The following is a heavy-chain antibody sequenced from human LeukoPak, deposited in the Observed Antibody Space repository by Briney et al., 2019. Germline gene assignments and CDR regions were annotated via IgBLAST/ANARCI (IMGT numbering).Heavy chain of an antibody. Sequence: SQTLSLTCAISGDSVSSNSAAWNWIRQSPSRGLEWLGRTYYRSKWYNDYAVSVKSRITINPDTSKNQFSLQLNSVTPEDTAVYYCARETHCSSTSCYRYSNWFDPWGQGTLVTVSS. CDR1: GDSVSSNSAA. J-gene: IGHJ5*02. V-gene: IGHV6-1*01. CDR3: ARETHCSSTSCYRYSNWFDP. D-gene: IGHD2-2*01. CDR2: TYYRSKWYN.